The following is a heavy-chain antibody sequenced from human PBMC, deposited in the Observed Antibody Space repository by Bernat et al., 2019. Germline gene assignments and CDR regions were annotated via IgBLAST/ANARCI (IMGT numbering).Heavy chain of an antibody. CDR3: AGGGTKMTTVTTVI. D-gene: IGHD4-17*01. J-gene: IGHJ3*02. CDR1: GFTFSSYW. V-gene: IGHV3-7*03. Sequence: EVQLVESGGGLVQPGGSLRLSCAASGFTFSSYWMSWVRQAPGKGLEWVANIKQDGSEKYYVGSVKGRVTISRDNANNSLYLQMNSLRAEDTAVYYCAGGGTKMTTVTTVIWGQGTMVTVSS. CDR2: IKQDGSEK.